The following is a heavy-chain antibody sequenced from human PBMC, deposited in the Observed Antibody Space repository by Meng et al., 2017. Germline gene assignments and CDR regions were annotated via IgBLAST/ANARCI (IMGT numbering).Heavy chain of an antibody. CDR2: IYSGGST. CDR1: GFTVSSNY. J-gene: IGHJ4*02. Sequence: VDAGGGLIPPGGSLGLSCAASGFTVSSNYMSWVRQAPGKGLEWVSVIYSGGSTYYADSVKGRFTISRDNSKNTLYLQMNSLRAEDTAVYYCARGGGYYSYWGQGTLVTVSS. D-gene: IGHD1-26*01. CDR3: ARGGGYYSY. V-gene: IGHV3-53*01.